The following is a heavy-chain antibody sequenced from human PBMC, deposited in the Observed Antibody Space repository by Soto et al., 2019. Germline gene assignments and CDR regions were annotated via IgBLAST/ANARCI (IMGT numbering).Heavy chain of an antibody. CDR2: ISSSSSYI. J-gene: IGHJ4*02. V-gene: IGHV3-21*01. D-gene: IGHD2-15*01. Sequence: EVQLVESGGGLVKPGGSLRLSCAASGFTFSSYSMNWVRQAPGKGLEWVSSISSSSSYIYYADSVKGRFTISRDNAKNSLYLRMNSLRAEDTAVYYCARDDYCSGGSCCSGNYWGQGTLVTVSS. CDR3: ARDDYCSGGSCCSGNY. CDR1: GFTFSSYS.